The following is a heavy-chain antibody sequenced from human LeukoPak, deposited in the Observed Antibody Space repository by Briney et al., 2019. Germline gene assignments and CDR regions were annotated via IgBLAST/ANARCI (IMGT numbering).Heavy chain of an antibody. V-gene: IGHV3-43D*03. D-gene: IGHD5-24*01. Sequence: GGSLRLSCAASGFTFSSYAMHWVRQAPGKGLEWVSLISWDGGSTYYADSVKGRFTISRDNSKNSLYLQMNSLRAEDTALYYCAKDIRLDGYNGNFDYWGQGTLVTVSS. CDR1: GFTFSSYA. CDR2: ISWDGGST. CDR3: AKDIRLDGYNGNFDY. J-gene: IGHJ4*02.